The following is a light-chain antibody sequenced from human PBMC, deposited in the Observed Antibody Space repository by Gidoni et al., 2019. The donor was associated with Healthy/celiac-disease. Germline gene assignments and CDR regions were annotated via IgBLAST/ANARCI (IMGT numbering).Light chain of an antibody. CDR2: KDS. CDR1: ALPKQY. J-gene: IGLJ3*02. CDR3: QSADSSGTSWV. Sequence: GQTARITCSGDALPKQYAYWYQQKPGQAPVLVIYKDSERPSGIPERFSGSSSGTTVTLTSSGVQAEDEADYYCQSADSSGTSWVFGGGTKLTVL. V-gene: IGLV3-25*03.